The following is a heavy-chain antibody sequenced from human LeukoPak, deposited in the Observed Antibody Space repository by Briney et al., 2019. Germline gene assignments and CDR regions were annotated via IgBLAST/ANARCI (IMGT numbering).Heavy chain of an antibody. V-gene: IGHV4-59*01. CDR2: IYYRGSS. D-gene: IGHD3-3*01. J-gene: IGHJ6*03. Sequence: SGTLSLTCSVCGGCLSSYYWSWIRQPTGRGLEWFGYIYYRGSSNNLPSLKCRVTISVVTCKNQFSLKLSHVPAADTAVYYCGRGTPRDDLWGCRIGLRYYYYRDVWGKGTTVTVSS. CDR1: GGCLSSYY. CDR3: GRGTPRDDLWGCRIGLRYYYYRDV.